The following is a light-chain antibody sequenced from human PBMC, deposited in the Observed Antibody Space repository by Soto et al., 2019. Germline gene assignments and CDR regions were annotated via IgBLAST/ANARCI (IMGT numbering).Light chain of an antibody. CDR2: GNN. CDR1: SSNIGAGYD. V-gene: IGLV1-40*01. J-gene: IGLJ1*01. CDR3: PSYDCSLSPDV. Sequence: QSVLTQPPSVSGAPGQRVTISCTGSSSNIGAGYDVHWYQQLPGTAPKLLIYGNNNRPSGVPDRFSGSKSGTSASLAITGLQAGDVADYYCPSYDCSLSPDVFGTGTKLTVL.